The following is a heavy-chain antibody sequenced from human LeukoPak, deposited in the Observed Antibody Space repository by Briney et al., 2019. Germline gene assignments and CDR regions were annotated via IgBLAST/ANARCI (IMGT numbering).Heavy chain of an antibody. CDR3: ARGPSVVVVAATDYYYYYYMDV. CDR1: GGSISSGSYY. CDR2: IYTTGGA. D-gene: IGHD2-15*01. J-gene: IGHJ6*03. Sequence: SQTLSLTCTVSGGSISSGSYYWSWIRQPAGKGLEWIGRIYTTGGAKYNPSLKSRVTISVDTSKNQFSLKLSSVTAADTAVYYCARGPSVVVVAATDYYYYYYMDVWGKGTTVTVSS. V-gene: IGHV4-61*02.